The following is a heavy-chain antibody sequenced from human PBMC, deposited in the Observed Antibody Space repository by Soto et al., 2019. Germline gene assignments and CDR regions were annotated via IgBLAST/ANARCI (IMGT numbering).Heavy chain of an antibody. Sequence: SETLSLTCAVSGGSISSGGYSWSWIRQPPGKGLEWIGYIYHSGSTYYNPSLKSRVTISVDRSKNQFSLKLSSVTAADTAVYYCARVLFQKMYYYDSSGYAFDYWGQGTLVTVSS. CDR2: IYHSGST. J-gene: IGHJ4*02. CDR1: GGSISSGGYS. V-gene: IGHV4-30-2*01. CDR3: ARVLFQKMYYYDSSGYAFDY. D-gene: IGHD3-22*01.